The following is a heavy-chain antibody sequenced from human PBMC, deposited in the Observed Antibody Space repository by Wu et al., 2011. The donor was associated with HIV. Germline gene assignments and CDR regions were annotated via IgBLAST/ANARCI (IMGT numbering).Heavy chain of an antibody. Sequence: QVQLVQSGAEVKKPGAPVKVSCKASGYTFTSYYMHWVRQAPGQGLEWMGIISPSGGSTNYAQKFQGRVTMSRDTSTSTVYMELSSLRSEDTAVYYCASQPDTTMTGYYYYGMDVWGQGTKVTVSS. D-gene: IGHD1-14*01. J-gene: IGHJ6*02. CDR3: ASQPDTTMTGYYYYGMDV. CDR2: ISPSGGST. V-gene: IGHV1-46*01. CDR1: GYTFTSYY.